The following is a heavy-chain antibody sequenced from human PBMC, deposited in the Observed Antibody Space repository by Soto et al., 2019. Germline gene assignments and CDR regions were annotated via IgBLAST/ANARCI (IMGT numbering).Heavy chain of an antibody. D-gene: IGHD3-22*01. Sequence: GGSLRVSCGASGFTCSNYGVLWVSKAQGKGLEWVALISYDGSNKYYADSVKGRFTISRDNSKNTLYLQMNSLRAEDTAVYYCAKDTYYHDSSGFYVFDYWGQGTLVTVSS. V-gene: IGHV3-30*18. CDR3: AKDTYYHDSSGFYVFDY. CDR1: GFTCSNYG. CDR2: ISYDGSNK. J-gene: IGHJ4*02.